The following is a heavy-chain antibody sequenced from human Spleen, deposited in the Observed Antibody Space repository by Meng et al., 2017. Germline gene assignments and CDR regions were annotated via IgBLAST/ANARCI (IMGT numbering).Heavy chain of an antibody. CDR3: AREIYDSSGYFDY. J-gene: IGHJ4*02. V-gene: IGHV4-61*02. Sequence: SETLSLTCTVSGGSISSGSYYWSWIRQPAGKGLEWIGRIYTTGSTNYNPSLKSRVTISVDSSKNQFSLKLSSVTAADTAVYYCAREIYDSSGYFDYWGQGTLVTVSS. CDR1: GGSISSGSYY. CDR2: IYTTGST. D-gene: IGHD3-22*01.